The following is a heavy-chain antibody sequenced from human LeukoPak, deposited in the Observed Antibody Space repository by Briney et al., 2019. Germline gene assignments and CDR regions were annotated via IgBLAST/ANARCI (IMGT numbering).Heavy chain of an antibody. CDR1: GFTFSSYS. D-gene: IGHD1-26*01. V-gene: IGHV3-21*01. CDR2: ISSSSSYI. Sequence: GGSLRLSCAASGFTFSSYSMNWVRQAPGKGLEWVSSISSSSSYIYYADSVKGRFTISRDNAKNSLYLQMNSLRAEDTAVYYCARDEGSGSPYYYYYYMDAWGKGTTVTVSS. J-gene: IGHJ6*03. CDR3: ARDEGSGSPYYYYYYMDA.